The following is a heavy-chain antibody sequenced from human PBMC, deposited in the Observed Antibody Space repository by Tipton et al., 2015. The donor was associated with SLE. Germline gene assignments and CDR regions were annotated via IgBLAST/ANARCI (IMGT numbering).Heavy chain of an antibody. CDR3: AKGYDSSGFSRFDY. CDR2: ISWDGGST. J-gene: IGHJ4*02. CDR1: GFTFDDYA. D-gene: IGHD3-22*01. V-gene: IGHV3-43D*04. Sequence: SLRLSCAASGFTFDDYAMHWVRQAPGKGLEWVSLISWDGGSTYYADSVKGRFTISRDNGKNSLYLQMNSLRAEDTALYYCAKGYDSSGFSRFDYWAQGTLVTVSS.